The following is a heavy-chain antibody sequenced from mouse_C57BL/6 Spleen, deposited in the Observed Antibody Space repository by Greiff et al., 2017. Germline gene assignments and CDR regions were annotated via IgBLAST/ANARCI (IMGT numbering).Heavy chain of an antibody. V-gene: IGHV1-39*01. CDR2: INPNYGTT. D-gene: IGHD1-1*01. Sequence: VHVKQSGPELVKPGASVKISCKASGYSFTDYNMNWVKQSNGKSLEWIGVINPNYGTTSYNQKFKGKATLTVDQSSSTAYMQLNSLTSEDSAVYYCATYGSSYVDYAMDYWGQGTSVTVSS. CDR1: GYSFTDYN. J-gene: IGHJ4*01. CDR3: ATYGSSYVDYAMDY.